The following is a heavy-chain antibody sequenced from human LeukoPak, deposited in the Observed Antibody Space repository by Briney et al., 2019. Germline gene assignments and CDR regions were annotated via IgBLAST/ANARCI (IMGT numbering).Heavy chain of an antibody. CDR1: GFTFSSYS. V-gene: IGHV3-21*01. J-gene: IGHJ4*02. D-gene: IGHD2-15*01. Sequence: GGSLRLSCAASGFTFSSYSMNWVRQAPGKGLEWVSSISSSSSYIYYADSVKGRFTTSRDNAKNSLYLQMNSLRAEDAAVYYCAVVAAAPADYWGQGTLVTVSS. CDR3: AVVAAAPADY. CDR2: ISSSSSYI.